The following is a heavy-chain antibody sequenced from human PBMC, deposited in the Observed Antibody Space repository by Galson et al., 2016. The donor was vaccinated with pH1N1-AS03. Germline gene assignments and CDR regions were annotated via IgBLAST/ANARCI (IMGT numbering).Heavy chain of an antibody. CDR2: ISGYNGNT. CDR1: GYKFTNYG. D-gene: IGHD4-17*01. V-gene: IGHV1-18*04. CDR3: ARGDGALYYYYGLDV. J-gene: IGHJ6*02. Sequence: SVKVSCKASGYKFTNYGFNWVRQAPGQGLEWMGWISGYNGNTNYAQSLQGRVTMTTDTSTSTAYMELRSLRSDDTAVYYCARGDGALYYYYGLDVWGQGTTVTVSS.